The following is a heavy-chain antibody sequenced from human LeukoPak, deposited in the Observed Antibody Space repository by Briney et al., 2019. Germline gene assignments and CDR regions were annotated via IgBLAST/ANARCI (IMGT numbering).Heavy chain of an antibody. CDR2: INPNTGGT. J-gene: IGHJ4*01. CDR3: ARGDGDYVGNDY. CDR1: GYTFTGYY. D-gene: IGHD4-17*01. V-gene: IGHV1-2*02. Sequence: GASVKVSCKASGYTFTGYYIYWVRQAPGQGFEWMGWINPNTGGTHYAQNFQGRVTMTRDTSISTAYMAFSRLKSDDTAVYFCARGDGDYVGNDYWGHGTLVTVSS.